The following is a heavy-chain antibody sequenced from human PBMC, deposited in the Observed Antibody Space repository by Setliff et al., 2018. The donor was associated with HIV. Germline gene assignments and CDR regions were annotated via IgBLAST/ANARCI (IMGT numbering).Heavy chain of an antibody. CDR1: GDSFSGYY. J-gene: IGHJ5*02. Sequence: SETLSVTCAVYGDSFSGYYWSWIRQTPGKGLEWIGEINHGGTTNSNPSLKSRVTISVDTSKNQFSLKLSSVTAADTAVYYCARDIRGSNNWFDPWGQGTLVTVSS. V-gene: IGHV4-34*01. CDR3: ARDIRGSNNWFDP. CDR2: INHGGTT. D-gene: IGHD3-16*01.